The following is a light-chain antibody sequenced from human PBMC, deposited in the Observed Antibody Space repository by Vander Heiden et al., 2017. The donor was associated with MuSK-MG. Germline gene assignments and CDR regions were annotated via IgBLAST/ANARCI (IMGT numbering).Light chain of an antibody. V-gene: IGLV1-44*01. Sequence: QSVLTQPPSASGTPGQRVTISCSGTISNIGSNTVKWYQQLPGTPPKLLIYNNNQRPSGVPDRFSGSKSGTSASLAITGLQSEDEADYYCTVWDDSLIGQMFGGGTKLTVL. J-gene: IGLJ3*02. CDR1: ISNIGSNT. CDR3: TVWDDSLIGQM. CDR2: NNN.